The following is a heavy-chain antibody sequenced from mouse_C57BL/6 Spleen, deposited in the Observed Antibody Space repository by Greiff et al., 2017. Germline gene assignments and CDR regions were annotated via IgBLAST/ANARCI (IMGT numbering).Heavy chain of an antibody. D-gene: IGHD4-1*01. Sequence: VQLQQSGPELVKPGASVKISCKASGYTFTDYYMNWVKQSHGKSLEWIGDINPNNGGTSYNQKFKGKATLTVDKSSSTAYMELRSLTSEDSAVYYCARGVYWGGAWFAYWGQGTLGTVSA. V-gene: IGHV1-26*01. CDR1: GYTFTDYY. J-gene: IGHJ3*01. CDR3: ARGVYWGGAWFAY. CDR2: INPNNGGT.